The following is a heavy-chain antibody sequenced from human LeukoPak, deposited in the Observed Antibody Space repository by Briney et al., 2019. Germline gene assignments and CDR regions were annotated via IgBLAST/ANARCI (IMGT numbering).Heavy chain of an antibody. CDR1: GFTFSSYA. Sequence: GGSLRLSCAASGFTFSSYAMSWVRQAPGKGLDWVSAISASGNSTFYADSVKGRFSISRDNSKNTLYLQMNSLRAEDTAIYYCAKDRAQTPLKYWGQGTLVTVSS. V-gene: IGHV3-23*01. CDR2: ISASGNST. D-gene: IGHD3-10*01. J-gene: IGHJ4*02. CDR3: AKDRAQTPLKY.